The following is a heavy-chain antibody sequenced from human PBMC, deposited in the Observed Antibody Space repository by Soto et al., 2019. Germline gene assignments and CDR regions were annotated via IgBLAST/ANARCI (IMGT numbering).Heavy chain of an antibody. V-gene: IGHV3-11*06. D-gene: IGHD6-6*01. CDR3: ASEGGRSSGLGY. J-gene: IGHJ4*02. CDR2: ISSSSGHI. CDR1: GFTVSNYY. Sequence: QVQLVESGGRLVQPGGSLRLSCAASGFTVSNYYMSWMRQAPGKGLEWVSYISSSSGHINYADSVKGRFTISRDNAKNSLYLQMHSLKIEDTAVYYCASEGGRSSGLGYWGQGTLVTVSS.